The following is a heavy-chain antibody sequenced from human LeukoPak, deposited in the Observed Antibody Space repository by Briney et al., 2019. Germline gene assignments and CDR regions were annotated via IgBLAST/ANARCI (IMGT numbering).Heavy chain of an antibody. V-gene: IGHV3-30*18. Sequence: GGSLRLSCAASGFTFSSYGMHWVRQAPGKGLEWVAVISYDGSNKYYADSVRGRFTISRDNSKNTLYLQMNSLRAEDTAVYYCAKDPYLLYDSSGLNWFDPWGQGTLVTVSS. J-gene: IGHJ5*02. CDR1: GFTFSSYG. CDR3: AKDPYLLYDSSGLNWFDP. CDR2: ISYDGSNK. D-gene: IGHD3-22*01.